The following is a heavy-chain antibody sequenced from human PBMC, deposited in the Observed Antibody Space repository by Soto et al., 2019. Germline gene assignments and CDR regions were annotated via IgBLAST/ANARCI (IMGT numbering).Heavy chain of an antibody. Sequence: QVQLVQSGAEVKKPGASVKVSCKASGYTFTSYGISWVRQAPGQGLEWMGWISAYNGNTNYAQKLQGRVTMPTDTSTSTAYMELRSLRSDDTAVYYCARDGPYDILTGYSTFDYWGQGTLVTVSS. CDR1: GYTFTSYG. V-gene: IGHV1-18*01. J-gene: IGHJ4*02. CDR2: ISAYNGNT. CDR3: ARDGPYDILTGYSTFDY. D-gene: IGHD3-9*01.